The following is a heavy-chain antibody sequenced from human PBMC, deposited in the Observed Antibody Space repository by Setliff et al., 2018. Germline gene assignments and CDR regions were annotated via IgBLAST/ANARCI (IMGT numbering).Heavy chain of an antibody. CDR1: GFTFNNYA. J-gene: IGHJ4*02. CDR2: ISSRSTYI. V-gene: IGHV3-21*06. D-gene: IGHD2-15*01. CDR3: ARFACNGGSCYLSASDY. Sequence: SCVASGFTFNNYALNWVRQAPGKGLEWVSSISSRSTYIYYADSVKGRFTISRDNANNSLYLQMNSLRAEDTAMYYCARFACNGGSCYLSASDYWGQGTLVTVSS.